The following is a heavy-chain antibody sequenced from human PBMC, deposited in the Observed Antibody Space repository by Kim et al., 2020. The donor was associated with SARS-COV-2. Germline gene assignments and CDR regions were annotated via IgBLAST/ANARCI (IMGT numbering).Heavy chain of an antibody. Sequence: IYAQKFPGRVTMTEDTSTGTAYMELSSLRSEDTAMYYCATDSSSYGAFDDWGQGTLVTVSS. D-gene: IGHD5-18*01. V-gene: IGHV1-24*01. CDR3: ATDSSSYGAFDD. J-gene: IGHJ4*02.